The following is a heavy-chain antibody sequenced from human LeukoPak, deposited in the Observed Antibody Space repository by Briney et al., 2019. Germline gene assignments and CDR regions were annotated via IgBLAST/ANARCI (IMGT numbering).Heavy chain of an antibody. J-gene: IGHJ4*02. CDR1: GFTFSSYE. D-gene: IGHD5-18*01. CDR3: ARGFRDTAMFLDY. CDR2: ISGSSSNV. V-gene: IGHV3-48*03. Sequence: GGSLRLSCAASGFTFSSYEMNWVRQAPGKGLEWISAISGSSSNVYYAASVRGRFTISRDNAANSLYLQLNTMRAEDTAVYYCARGFRDTAMFLDYWGQGTLVTVSS.